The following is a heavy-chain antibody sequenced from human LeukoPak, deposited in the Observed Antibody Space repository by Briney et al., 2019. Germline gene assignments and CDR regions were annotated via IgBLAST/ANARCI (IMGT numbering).Heavy chain of an antibody. CDR3: ARDSSQFPFDY. D-gene: IGHD6-6*01. Sequence: GGSLRLSCAASGFTLSSYWMSWVRQAPGKGLEWVANIKQDGSEKYYVDSVKGRFTISRDNAKNSLYLQMNTLRAEDTGVYYCARDSSQFPFDYWGQGTLVTVSS. CDR1: GFTLSSYW. J-gene: IGHJ4*02. V-gene: IGHV3-7*01. CDR2: IKQDGSEK.